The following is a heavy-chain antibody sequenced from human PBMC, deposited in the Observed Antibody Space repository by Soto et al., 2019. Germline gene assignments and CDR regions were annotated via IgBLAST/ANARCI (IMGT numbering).Heavy chain of an antibody. D-gene: IGHD3-22*01. J-gene: IGHJ4*02. V-gene: IGHV1-69*02. Sequence: ASVKVSCKASGGTFSSYTISWVRQAPGQGLEWMGRIIPILGIANYAQKFQGRVTITADKSTSTAYMELSSLRSEDTAVYYCARMPPDSSGYLYRYYFDYWGQGTLVTVSS. CDR2: IIPILGIA. CDR3: ARMPPDSSGYLYRYYFDY. CDR1: GGTFSSYT.